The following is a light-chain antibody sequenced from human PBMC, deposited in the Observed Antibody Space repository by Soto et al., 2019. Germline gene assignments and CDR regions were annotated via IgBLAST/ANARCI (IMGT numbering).Light chain of an antibody. CDR3: YQYNNWPPWT. J-gene: IGKJ1*01. CDR1: QSVSNN. CDR2: GAS. V-gene: IGKV3-15*01. Sequence: EVVMTQSPATLSVSPGERATLSCRASQSVSNNLAWYQQKPGQAPRLLIYGASTRAPGIPARFSRSRSRTEFTLTTSSLQCEDFGVYYCYQYNNWPPWTFRQGTKVEIK.